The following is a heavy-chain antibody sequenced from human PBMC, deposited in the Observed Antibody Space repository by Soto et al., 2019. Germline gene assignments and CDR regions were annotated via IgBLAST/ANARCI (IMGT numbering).Heavy chain of an antibody. CDR3: ANGLRYFDWLLSF. Sequence: EVQLVESGGGLVKPGGSLRLSCAASGFTFSSYSMNWVRQAPGKGLEWVSSISSSSSYIYYADSVKGRFTISRDNAKNSLYLQMNSLRAEDTAVYYCANGLRYFDWLLSFWGQGTLVTVSS. CDR1: GFTFSSYS. D-gene: IGHD3-9*01. J-gene: IGHJ4*02. CDR2: ISSSSSYI. V-gene: IGHV3-21*01.